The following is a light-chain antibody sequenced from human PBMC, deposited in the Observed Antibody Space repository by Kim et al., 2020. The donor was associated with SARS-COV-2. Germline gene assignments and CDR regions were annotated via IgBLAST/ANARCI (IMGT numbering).Light chain of an antibody. CDR3: QQYYSTPRT. V-gene: IGKV4-1*01. J-gene: IGKJ1*01. CDR2: WAS. CDR1: KSVLYSSNNKNY. Sequence: STINCQSSKSVLYSSNNKNYLAWYQQKPGQPPKLLIYWASTRESGVPDRFSGSGSGTDFTLTISSLQAEDVAVYYCQQYYSTPRTFGQGTKVDIK.